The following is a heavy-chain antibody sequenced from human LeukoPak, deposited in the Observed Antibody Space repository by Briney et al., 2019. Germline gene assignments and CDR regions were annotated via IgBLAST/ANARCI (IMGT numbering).Heavy chain of an antibody. CDR2: IYYSGST. CDR3: AREWGDYYYMDV. D-gene: IGHD3-16*01. V-gene: IGHV4-59*01. CDR1: GGSIGSYY. J-gene: IGHJ6*03. Sequence: SETLSLTCTVSGGSIGSYYWSWIRQPPGKGLEWIGYIYYSGSTNYNPSLKSRVTISVDTSKNQFSLKLSSVTAADTAVYYCAREWGDYYYMDVWGKGTTVTVSS.